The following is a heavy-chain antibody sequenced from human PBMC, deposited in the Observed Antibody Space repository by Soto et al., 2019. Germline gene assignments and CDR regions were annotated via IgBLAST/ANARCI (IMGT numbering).Heavy chain of an antibody. CDR2: IYYSGST. Sequence: SETLSLTCTVSGGSISSSSYYWGWIRQPPGKGLEWIGSIYYSGSTYYNPSLKSRVTISVDTSKNQFSLKLSSVTAADTAVYYCARLDGDYSTYYFDYWGQGTLVTVSS. CDR1: GGSISSSSYY. J-gene: IGHJ4*02. CDR3: ARLDGDYSTYYFDY. D-gene: IGHD4-17*01. V-gene: IGHV4-39*07.